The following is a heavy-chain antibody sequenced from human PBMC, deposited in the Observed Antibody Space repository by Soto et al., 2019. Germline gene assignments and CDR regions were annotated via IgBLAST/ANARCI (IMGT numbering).Heavy chain of an antibody. D-gene: IGHD3-9*01. CDR3: ARTSNSGVLCYLVLSRNYSCFDP. Sequence: SETLSLTCTVSGGSISSSDFYWGWLRQPPGKGLDFIGSMYYSGTTNYNPSLKNRITISVDTSKNQFSLKLSSVTAADTAVYYYARTSNSGVLCYLVLSRNYSCFDPWGQGTLVTGSS. J-gene: IGHJ5*02. CDR1: GGSISSSDFY. V-gene: IGHV4-39*01. CDR2: MYYSGTT.